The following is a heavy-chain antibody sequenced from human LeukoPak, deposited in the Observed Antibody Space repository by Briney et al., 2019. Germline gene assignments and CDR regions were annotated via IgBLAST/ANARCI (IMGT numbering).Heavy chain of an antibody. J-gene: IGHJ2*01. CDR2: IYHSGST. D-gene: IGHD2-15*01. Sequence: PSETLSLTCTVSGGSSSSSSYYWGWIRQPPGKGLEWIGSIYHSGSTYYNPSLKSRVTISVDTSKNQFSLKLSSVTAADTAVYYCARDMRPRYCSGGSCYDWYFDLWGRGTLVTVSS. CDR3: ARDMRPRYCSGGSCYDWYFDL. CDR1: GGSSSSSSYY. V-gene: IGHV4-39*07.